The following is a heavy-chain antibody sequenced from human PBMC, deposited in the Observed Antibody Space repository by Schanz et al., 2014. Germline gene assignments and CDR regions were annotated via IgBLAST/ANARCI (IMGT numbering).Heavy chain of an antibody. CDR2: IKQDGSEK. J-gene: IGHJ5*02. Sequence: VQLVESGGGVVQPGRSLRLSCAASGFTFSSYGMHWVRQAPGKGLEWVANIKQDGSEKYYVDSVKGRFTISRDNAKNSLYLQMNSLTAEDAAVYYCARDDFWSGADNRFDPWGQGTLVTVSS. V-gene: IGHV3-7*01. CDR1: GFTFSSYG. D-gene: IGHD3-3*01. CDR3: ARDDFWSGADNRFDP.